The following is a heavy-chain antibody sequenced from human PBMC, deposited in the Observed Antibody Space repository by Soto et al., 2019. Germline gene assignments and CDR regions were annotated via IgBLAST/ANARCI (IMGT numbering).Heavy chain of an antibody. CDR1: GFTFSSYS. J-gene: IGHJ2*01. V-gene: IGHV3-21*01. CDR3: ARPVDTAILYWYFDL. CDR2: ISSSSSYI. Sequence: GGSLGHSCAASGFTFSSYSMNWVRQATGKGLEWVSAISSSSSYIYDADSVKGRFTISRDNAKNSLYLQMNSLRAEDTAVYDCARPVDTAILYWYFDLRGRGTPVTDSS. D-gene: IGHD5-18*01.